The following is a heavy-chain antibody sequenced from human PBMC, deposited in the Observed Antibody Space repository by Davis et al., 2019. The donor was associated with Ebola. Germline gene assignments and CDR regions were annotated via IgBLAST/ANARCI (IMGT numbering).Heavy chain of an antibody. CDR3: ARYIPNQGGMDV. CDR1: GFSFATYG. Sequence: PGGSLRLSCTGSGFSFATYGMNWVRQAPGKGLEWVSSIGGSGSKTFYADSVKGRFVVSRDNSKNTLYLQMSSLRAEDTAVYYCARYIPNQGGMDVWGQGTTVTVSS. CDR2: IGGSGSKT. J-gene: IGHJ6*02. D-gene: IGHD2-21*01. V-gene: IGHV3-23*01.